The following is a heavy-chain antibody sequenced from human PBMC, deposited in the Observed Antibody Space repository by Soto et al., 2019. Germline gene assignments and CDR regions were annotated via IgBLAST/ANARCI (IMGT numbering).Heavy chain of an antibody. Sequence: QVQLQESGPGLVKPSQTLSLTCSVSSDSMNSGGYYWSWIRQHPGKGLEWIGYIYSNGDTYYNPSLKSRVTISVDTSKNQFSLNLTSVTAADTAVYYCARRGGSSSGYYYYAMDVWGQGPTVTVSS. J-gene: IGHJ6*02. V-gene: IGHV4-31*03. CDR3: ARRGGSSSGYYYYAMDV. CDR1: SDSMNSGGYY. CDR2: IYSNGDT. D-gene: IGHD6-6*01.